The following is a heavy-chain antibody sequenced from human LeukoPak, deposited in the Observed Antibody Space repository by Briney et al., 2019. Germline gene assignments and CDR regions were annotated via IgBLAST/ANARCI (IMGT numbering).Heavy chain of an antibody. CDR3: ASGLGAVAFDI. D-gene: IGHD6-19*01. CDR2: ISAYNGNT. CDR1: GYTFTSYG. Sequence: ASVKVSCKASGYTFTSYGISWVRQAPGQGLEWMGWISAYNGNTNYAQKLQGRVTMTTDTSTSTAYVELRSLRSDDTAVYYCASGLGAVAFDIWGQGTMVTVSS. V-gene: IGHV1-18*01. J-gene: IGHJ3*02.